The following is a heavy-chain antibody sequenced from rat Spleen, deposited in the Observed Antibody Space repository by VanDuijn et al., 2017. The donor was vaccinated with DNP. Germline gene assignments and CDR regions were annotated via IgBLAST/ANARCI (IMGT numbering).Heavy chain of an antibody. V-gene: IGHV2-6*01. Sequence: QVQLKESGPGLVQPSQTLSLTCTVSGFSLATYTVSWVRQPPGKGLEWIAEMSNSGITYYNSALNSRLSINRDTSRSQVFLKMNSLQTEDTAMYFCARWEGINAYWGQGTLVTVSS. CDR3: ARWEGINAY. J-gene: IGHJ3*01. CDR1: GFSLATYT. CDR2: MSNSGIT. D-gene: IGHD1-11*01.